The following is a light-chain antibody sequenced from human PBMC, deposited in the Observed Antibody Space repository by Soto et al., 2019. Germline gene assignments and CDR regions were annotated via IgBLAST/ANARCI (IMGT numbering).Light chain of an antibody. CDR3: MQALQTPYT. Sequence: EIVMTQSPPSLTVTPGEPASISCRSSQRLLHSNGNNFLDWYLQKPGQSPQLLIYLGSNRDSGVPDRVSGSGAGKDFTLKISRVEAEDVEVYYCMQALQTPYTFGQGTKLEIK. CDR1: QRLLHSNGNNF. J-gene: IGKJ2*01. V-gene: IGKV2-28*01. CDR2: LGS.